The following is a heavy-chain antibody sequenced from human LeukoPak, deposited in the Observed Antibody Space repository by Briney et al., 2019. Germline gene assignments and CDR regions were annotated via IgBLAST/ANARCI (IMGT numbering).Heavy chain of an antibody. D-gene: IGHD4-17*01. Sequence: ASVKVSCKASGYTFTSYGICWVRQAPGQGLEWMGWISAYNGNTNYAQKLQGRVTMTTDTSTSTAYMELRSLRSDDTAVYYCARVLSDYGDSDWFDPWGQGTLVTVSS. CDR2: ISAYNGNT. J-gene: IGHJ5*02. CDR3: ARVLSDYGDSDWFDP. CDR1: GYTFTSYG. V-gene: IGHV1-18*04.